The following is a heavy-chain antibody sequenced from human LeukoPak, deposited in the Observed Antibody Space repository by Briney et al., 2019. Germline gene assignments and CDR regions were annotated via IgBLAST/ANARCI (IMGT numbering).Heavy chain of an antibody. J-gene: IGHJ4*02. CDR3: AKDPGSNSYGSFDN. V-gene: IGHV3-23*01. CDR2: TSGSGRNT. D-gene: IGHD5-18*01. CDR1: GFTFSTYA. Sequence: GRSLRLSCAASGFTFSTYAMTWVSQAPGKGLEWVSSTSGSGRNTYYAASVKGRFTISRDNSKNTLNLQMNSLRAEDTAIYYCAKDPGSNSYGSFDNWGQGTLVTVSS.